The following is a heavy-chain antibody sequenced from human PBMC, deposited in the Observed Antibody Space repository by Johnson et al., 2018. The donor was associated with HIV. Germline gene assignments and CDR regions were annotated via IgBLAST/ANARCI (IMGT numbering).Heavy chain of an antibody. J-gene: IGHJ3*02. Sequence: VQLVESGGGVVRPGGSLRLSCAASGFTFDDYGMSWVRQAPGKGLEWVSGINWNGGSTGYADSVKGRFTISRDNAKNSLYLQMNSLRAEDTALYYCARLSEHIVVVPAWADACDIWGQGTMVTVSS. V-gene: IGHV3-20*04. D-gene: IGHD2-21*02. CDR3: ARLSEHIVVVPAWADACDI. CDR1: GFTFDDYG. CDR2: INWNGGST.